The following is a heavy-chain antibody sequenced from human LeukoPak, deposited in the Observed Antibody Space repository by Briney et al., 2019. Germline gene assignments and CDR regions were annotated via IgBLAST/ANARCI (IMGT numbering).Heavy chain of an antibody. J-gene: IGHJ4*02. CDR3: ARDRRYYYGSGSPNDY. D-gene: IGHD3-10*01. Sequence: ASVKVSCKASGYTFTGYYMHWVRQAPGQGLEWMGWINPNSGGTNYAQKFQGWVTMTRDTSISTAYMELSRLRSDDTAVYYCARDRRYYYGSGSPNDYWGQGTLVTVSS. CDR1: GYTFTGYY. V-gene: IGHV1-2*04. CDR2: INPNSGGT.